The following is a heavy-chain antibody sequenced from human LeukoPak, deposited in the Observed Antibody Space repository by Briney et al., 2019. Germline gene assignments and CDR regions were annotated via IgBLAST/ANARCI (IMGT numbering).Heavy chain of an antibody. CDR3: ARGYSSGWSGLIDY. J-gene: IGHJ4*02. Sequence: GGSLRLSCAASGFTVSSNYMSWVRQAPGKGLEWVSVIYSGGSTYYADSVKGRFTISRHNSKNTLYLQMNSLRAEDTAVYYCARGYSSGWSGLIDYWGQGTLVTVSS. D-gene: IGHD6-19*01. CDR2: IYSGGST. CDR1: GFTVSSNY. V-gene: IGHV3-53*04.